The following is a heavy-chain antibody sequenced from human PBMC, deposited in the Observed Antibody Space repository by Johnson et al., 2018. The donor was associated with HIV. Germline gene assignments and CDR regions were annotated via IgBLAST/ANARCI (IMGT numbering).Heavy chain of an antibody. D-gene: IGHD3-3*01. Sequence: QVLLVESGGGVVQPGGSLRLSCAASGFTFSSYGMHWVRQAPGKGLEWVAFIRYDGTSEYYADSVKGRFTISRDNSKNTLSLQMNSLRAEDTAVYYCANFGGVTYGFDIWGQGTMVNVSS. CDR2: IRYDGTSE. CDR3: ANFGGVTYGFDI. V-gene: IGHV3-30*02. CDR1: GFTFSSYG. J-gene: IGHJ3*02.